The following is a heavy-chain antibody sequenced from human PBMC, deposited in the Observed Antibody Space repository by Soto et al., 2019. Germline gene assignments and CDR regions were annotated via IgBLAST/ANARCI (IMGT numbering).Heavy chain of an antibody. CDR3: ARAAYSSDWDYYFDY. CDR1: GYRFTSYA. CDR2: INVGNAKT. Sequence: ASVKVSCKTSGYRFTSYAVHWVRQAPGQRLEWMGWINVGNAKTKYSQKSQGRVTITRDTSATTAYMELSSLRFEDTAVYYCARAAYSSDWDYYFDYWGQGTLVTVSS. J-gene: IGHJ4*02. V-gene: IGHV1-3*01. D-gene: IGHD6-19*01.